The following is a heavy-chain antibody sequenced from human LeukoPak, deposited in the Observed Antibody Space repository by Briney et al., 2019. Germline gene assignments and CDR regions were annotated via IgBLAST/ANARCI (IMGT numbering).Heavy chain of an antibody. V-gene: IGHV4-34*01. D-gene: IGHD3-22*01. CDR3: ARGSAGHRITMIVGRGAFDI. Sequence: SETLSLTCAVYGGSFSGYYWSWIRQPPGKGLEWIGEINHSGSTNYNPSLKSRVTISVDTSKNQFSLKLSSVTAADTAVYYCARGSAGHRITMIVGRGAFDIWGQGTLVTVSS. J-gene: IGHJ3*02. CDR1: GGSFSGYY. CDR2: INHSGST.